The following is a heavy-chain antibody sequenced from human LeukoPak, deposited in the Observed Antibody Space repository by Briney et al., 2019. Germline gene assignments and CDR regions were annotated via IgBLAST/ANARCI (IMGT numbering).Heavy chain of an antibody. Sequence: PSETLSLTCTVSGGSISSSSYYWGWIRQPPGKGLDWIGSIYYSGSTYYNPSLKSRVTISVDTSKNQFSLKVSSVTAADTAVYFCASIERAVAGTDWFDPWGQGTLVTVSS. J-gene: IGHJ5*02. V-gene: IGHV4-39*07. CDR2: IYYSGST. D-gene: IGHD6-19*01. CDR3: ASIERAVAGTDWFDP. CDR1: GGSISSSSYY.